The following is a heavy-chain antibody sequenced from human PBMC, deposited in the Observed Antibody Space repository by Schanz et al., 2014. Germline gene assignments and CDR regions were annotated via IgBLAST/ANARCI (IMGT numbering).Heavy chain of an antibody. D-gene: IGHD1-26*01. Sequence: EVQLLESGGGLVQPGGSLRLSCAASGFAFSAYSMNWVRQAPGKGLEWVSYITSGSAKFYADSVKGRFTISRDNSKNTLYLQMNSLRAEDSAVYYCAKVGPYSGSLGAFDIWGQGTMVTVSS. CDR1: GFAFSAYS. CDR2: ITSGSAK. J-gene: IGHJ3*02. CDR3: AKVGPYSGSLGAFDI. V-gene: IGHV3-23*01.